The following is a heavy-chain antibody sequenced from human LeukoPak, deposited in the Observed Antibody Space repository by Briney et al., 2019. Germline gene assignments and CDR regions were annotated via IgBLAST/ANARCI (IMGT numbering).Heavy chain of an antibody. V-gene: IGHV3-21*01. D-gene: IGHD5-24*01. CDR2: ISSSSSYI. Sequence: GGSLRLSCASSGFTFSSYSMNWVRQAPGKGLEWVSSISSSSSYIYYADSVKGRFTISRDNAKNSLYLQMNSLRAEDTAVYYCARDAQISVPWLQFGGYYYGMDVWGQGTTVTVSS. CDR3: ARDAQISVPWLQFGGYYYGMDV. J-gene: IGHJ6*02. CDR1: GFTFSSYS.